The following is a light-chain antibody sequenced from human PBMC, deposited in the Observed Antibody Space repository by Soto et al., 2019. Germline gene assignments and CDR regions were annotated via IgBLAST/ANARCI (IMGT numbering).Light chain of an antibody. CDR1: QGIRNV. CDR2: PAP. V-gene: IGKV1-17*01. CDR3: LPHNSYQWT. Sequence: DTQLTQSPPSLSAPLGDRATITCRASQGIRNVLGGYQKNPGKAPSRLIYPAPSLQSGVPSRFSGSGSGTEFTLTLSSLQTEDCATYYCLPHNSYQWTFGQGTKVEI. J-gene: IGKJ1*01.